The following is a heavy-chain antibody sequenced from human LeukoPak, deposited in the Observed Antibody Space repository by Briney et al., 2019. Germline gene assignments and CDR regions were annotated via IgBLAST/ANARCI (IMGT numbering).Heavy chain of an antibody. D-gene: IGHD1-1*01. V-gene: IGHV1-18*01. CDR1: GFVFTGHG. CDR2: ISANDGKI. Sequence: GASVKVSCKASGFVFTGHGFTWVRQAPGQGLEWMGWISANDGKIHYSERHQGRVTMSTDTVTSTVYMESRSLRSDDTAVYYCARELHVERDDYWGQRTLVTVSS. CDR3: ARELHVERDDY. J-gene: IGHJ4*02.